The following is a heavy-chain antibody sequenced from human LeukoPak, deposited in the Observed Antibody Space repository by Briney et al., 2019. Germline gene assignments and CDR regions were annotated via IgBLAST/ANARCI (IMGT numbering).Heavy chain of an antibody. CDR3: ARGGKSAYGWFDP. Sequence: PGESLKISRKGSGYSFTSYWISWVRQMPGKGLEWMGTIDPSDSYTNYSPSFQGHVTISADKSISTAYLQWSSLKASDTAMYYCARGGKSAYGWFDPWGQGALVTVSS. V-gene: IGHV5-10-1*01. CDR2: IDPSDSYT. CDR1: GYSFTSYW. D-gene: IGHD5-12*01. J-gene: IGHJ5*02.